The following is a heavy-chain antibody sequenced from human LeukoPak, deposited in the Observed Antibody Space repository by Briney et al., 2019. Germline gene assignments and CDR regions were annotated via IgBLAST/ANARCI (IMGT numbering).Heavy chain of an antibody. J-gene: IGHJ4*02. CDR3: ARLAIVGAENDY. CDR1: GYTFTGYY. D-gene: IGHD1-26*01. CDR2: INPNSGGT. Sequence: ASVKVSCKASGYTFTGYYMHWVRQAPGQGLEWMGWINPNSGGTNYAQKFQGRVTMTRDTSISTAYMELSRLRSDDTAVYYCARLAIVGAENDYWGQGTLVTVSS. V-gene: IGHV1-2*02.